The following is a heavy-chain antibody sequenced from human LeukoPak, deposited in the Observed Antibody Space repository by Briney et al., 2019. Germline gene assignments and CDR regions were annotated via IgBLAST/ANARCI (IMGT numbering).Heavy chain of an antibody. CDR2: IYTSGST. D-gene: IGHD3-10*01. CDR3: AKEGMIRGVIDY. V-gene: IGHV4-4*09. CDR1: GGSISGYY. J-gene: IGHJ4*02. Sequence: SETLSLTCTVSGGSISGYYWNWIRQPPEKRLEFIGYIYTSGSTNYNPSLKSRVTMSLDTSKSQFSLKLNSVTAADTAVYYCAKEGMIRGVIDYWGQGALVTVSS.